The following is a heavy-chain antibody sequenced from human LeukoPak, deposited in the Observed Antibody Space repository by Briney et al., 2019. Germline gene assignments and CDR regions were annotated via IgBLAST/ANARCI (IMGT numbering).Heavy chain of an antibody. CDR2: IIPILGIA. CDR3: ARVGSSWRRAGGGAFDI. CDR1: GGTFSSYA. Sequence: HWASVKVSCKASGGTFSSYAISWVRQAPGQGLEWMGRIIPILGIANYAQKFQGRVTITADKSTSTAYMELSSLRSEDTAVYYCARVGSSWRRAGGGAFDIWGQGTMVTVSS. V-gene: IGHV1-69*04. D-gene: IGHD6-13*01. J-gene: IGHJ3*02.